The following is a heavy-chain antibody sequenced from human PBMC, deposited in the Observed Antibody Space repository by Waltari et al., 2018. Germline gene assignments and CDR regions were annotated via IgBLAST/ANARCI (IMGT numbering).Heavy chain of an antibody. V-gene: IGHV4-59*01. CDR3: ARASTGTTSPFDY. CDR2: IYYSGST. CDR1: GGSISSYY. D-gene: IGHD1-7*01. Sequence: QVQLQESGPGLVKPSETLSLTCTVSGGSISSYYWSWLRQPPGKGLEWIGYIYYSGSTNYNPSLKSRVTISVDTSKNQFSLKLSSVTAADTAVYYCARASTGTTSPFDYWGQGTLVTVSS. J-gene: IGHJ4*02.